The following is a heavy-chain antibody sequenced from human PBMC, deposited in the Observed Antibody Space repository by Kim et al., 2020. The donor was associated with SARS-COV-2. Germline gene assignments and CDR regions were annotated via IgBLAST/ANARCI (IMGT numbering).Heavy chain of an antibody. J-gene: IGHJ6*02. CDR3: ATEQLPNYYGMDV. D-gene: IGHD1-1*01. V-gene: IGHV1-24*01. Sequence: YAQKFQGRVTMTEDTSTDTAYMELSSLRSEDTAVYYCATEQLPNYYGMDVWGQGTTVTVSS.